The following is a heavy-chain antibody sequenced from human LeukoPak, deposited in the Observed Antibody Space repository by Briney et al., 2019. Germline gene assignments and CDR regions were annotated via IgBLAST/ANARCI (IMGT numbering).Heavy chain of an antibody. V-gene: IGHV1-8*01. CDR3: ARDLPASYCGGGCYSQAFDI. Sequence: GASVKVSCKASGYTFTSYDINWVRQATGQGLEWMGWMNPNSGNTGYAQKFRGRVTMTRNTSISTAYMELSSLRSEDTAVYYCARDLPASYCGGGCYSQAFDIWGQGTMVTVSS. D-gene: IGHD2-21*02. J-gene: IGHJ3*02. CDR2: MNPNSGNT. CDR1: GYTFTSYD.